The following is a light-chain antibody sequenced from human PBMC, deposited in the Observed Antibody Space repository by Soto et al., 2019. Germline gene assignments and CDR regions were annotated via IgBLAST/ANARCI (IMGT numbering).Light chain of an antibody. CDR2: ENN. J-gene: IGLJ1*01. V-gene: IGLV1-51*02. CDR3: ATWDTSRSAGV. Sequence: QSVLTQPPSVSAAPGQKVTVSCSGSGSNIENNFVSWYRQLPGTAPKLLIYENNRRPSGIPDRFSGSKSGTSATLDIAGLETGDVADYYCATWDTSRSAGVFGPGTKVTVL. CDR1: GSNIENNF.